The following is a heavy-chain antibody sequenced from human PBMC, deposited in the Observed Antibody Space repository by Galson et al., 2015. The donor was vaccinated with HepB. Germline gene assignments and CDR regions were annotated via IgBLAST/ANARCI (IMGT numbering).Heavy chain of an antibody. CDR3: ARHRSGLAAAGTSHWFDP. V-gene: IGHV4-39*01. J-gene: IGHJ5*02. CDR1: GDSISSSSYF. Sequence: SETLSLTCTVSGDSISSSSYFWGWIRQPPGKGLEWIGSIHYSGNTYYNPPLKSRVTISVDTSKSQFTLNLRSVTAADTAVYYCARHRSGLAAAGTSHWFDPWGQGTLVIVSS. CDR2: IHYSGNT. D-gene: IGHD6-13*01.